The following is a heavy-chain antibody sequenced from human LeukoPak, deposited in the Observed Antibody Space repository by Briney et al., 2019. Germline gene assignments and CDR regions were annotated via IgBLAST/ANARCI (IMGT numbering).Heavy chain of an antibody. D-gene: IGHD2-2*01. CDR3: AREDIVVVPAAEPSVDY. CDR1: GFTFSSYA. CDR2: ISYDGSNK. Sequence: PGRSLRLSCAASGFTFSSYAMPWVRQAPGKGLEWVAVISYDGSNKYYADSVKGRFTISRDNSKNTLYLQMNSLRAEDTDVYYCAREDIVVVPAAEPSVDYWGQGTLVTVSS. J-gene: IGHJ4*02. V-gene: IGHV3-30-3*01.